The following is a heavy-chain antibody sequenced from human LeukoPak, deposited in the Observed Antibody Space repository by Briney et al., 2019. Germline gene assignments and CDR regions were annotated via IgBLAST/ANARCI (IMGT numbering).Heavy chain of an antibody. CDR3: ARDLSGDYGPNWFDP. D-gene: IGHD4-17*01. CDR1: GGSISSYY. J-gene: IGHJ5*02. Sequence: SEPLSLICSVSGGSISSYYWNWIRQPPGKGLEWIGYIFYSGRTTYNPSLKSRVTITVDTSKNQFSLKLSSVTAADTAVYYYARDLSGDYGPNWFDPWGQGTLVTVSS. CDR2: IFYSGRT. V-gene: IGHV4-59*01.